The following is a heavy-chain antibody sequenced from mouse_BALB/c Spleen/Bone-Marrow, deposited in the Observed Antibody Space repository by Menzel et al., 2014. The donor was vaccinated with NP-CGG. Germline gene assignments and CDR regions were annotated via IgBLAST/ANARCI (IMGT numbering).Heavy chain of an antibody. J-gene: IGHJ3*01. V-gene: IGHV1-7*01. CDR3: ARDDYAY. Sequence: QVQLQQSGAELAKPGASVKMSCKASGYAFTSYWMHWVKQRPGQGLEWIGYIYPSTGYTECNQKFKDKVTLIADKSSSTAYMQLSSLTSEDSAVYYCARDDYAYWGQGTLVTVSA. CDR2: IYPSTGYT. D-gene: IGHD2-4*01. CDR1: GYAFTSYW.